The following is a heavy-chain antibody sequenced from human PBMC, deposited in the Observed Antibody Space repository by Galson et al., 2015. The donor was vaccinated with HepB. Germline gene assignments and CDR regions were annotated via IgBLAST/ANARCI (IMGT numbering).Heavy chain of an antibody. D-gene: IGHD1-20*01. V-gene: IGHV1-2*04. CDR2: INPNSGGT. J-gene: IGHJ5*02. Sequence: SVKVSCKASGYTFTGYYMHWVRQAPGQGLEWMGWINPNSGGTNYAQKFQGWVTMTRDTSISTAYMELSRLRSDDTAVYYCARDLVYNSRGSWGLWSSGGDPGNWFDPWGQGTLVTVSS. CDR3: ARDLVYNSRGSWGLWSSGGDPGNWFDP. CDR1: GYTFTGYY.